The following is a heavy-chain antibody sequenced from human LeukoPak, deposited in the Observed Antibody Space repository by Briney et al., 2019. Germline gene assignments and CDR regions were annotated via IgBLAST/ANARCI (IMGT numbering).Heavy chain of an antibody. D-gene: IGHD3-22*01. CDR1: GYSISSGYY. J-gene: IGHJ4*02. CDR2: IYHSGST. CDR3: ARAVKRVVVRFDY. V-gene: IGHV4-38-2*02. Sequence: PSETLSLTCTVSGYSISSGYYWGWIRQPPGKGLEWIGSIYHSGSTYYNPSLKSRVTISVDTSKNQFSLQLKSVTAADTAVYYCARAVKRVVVRFDYWGQGTLVTVSS.